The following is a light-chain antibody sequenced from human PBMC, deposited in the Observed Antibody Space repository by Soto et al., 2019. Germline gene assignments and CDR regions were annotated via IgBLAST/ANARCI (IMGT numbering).Light chain of an antibody. V-gene: IGKV1-9*01. CDR3: QQLSTYPST. CDR1: QGIGSY. J-gene: IGKJ4*01. CDR2: AAS. Sequence: VTQSPSSLSAPVGERVTITCRASQGIGSYLAWYQQKPGEAPKLLIFAASTLQSGVPSRFSGSGSGTDFTLTISSLQAEDFATYYCQQLSTYPSTFGGGTKVDI.